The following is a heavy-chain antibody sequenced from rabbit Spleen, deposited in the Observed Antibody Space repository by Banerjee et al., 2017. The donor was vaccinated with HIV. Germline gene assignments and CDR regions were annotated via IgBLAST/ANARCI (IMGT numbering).Heavy chain of an antibody. CDR3: ARDTGSSFSSYGMDL. D-gene: IGHD8-1*01. J-gene: IGHJ6*01. CDR2: IAGSSSGFT. V-gene: IGHV1S40*01. Sequence: QSLEESGGDLVKPGASLTLTCTASGFSFSSNYYMCWVRQAPGKGLEWIACIAGSSSGFTYFATWAKGRFTCSKTSSTTVTLQMTRLTAADTATYFCARDTGSSFSSYGMDLWGQGTLVTVS. CDR1: GFSFSSNYY.